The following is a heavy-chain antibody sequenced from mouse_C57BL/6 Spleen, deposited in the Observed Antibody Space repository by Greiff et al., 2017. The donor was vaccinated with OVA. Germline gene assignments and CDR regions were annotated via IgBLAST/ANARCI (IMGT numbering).Heavy chain of an antibody. CDR1: GFSLSTSGMG. V-gene: IGHV8-12*01. J-gene: IGHJ3*01. CDR3: ARSGYYGSSYSWFAY. CDR2: IYWDDDK. Sequence: QVTLKESGPGILQSSQTLSLTCSFSGFSLSTSGMGVSWIRQPSGKGLEWLAHIYWDDDKRYNPSLKSRLTISKDTSRNQVFLKITSVDTADTATYYCARSGYYGSSYSWFAYWGQGTLVTVSA. D-gene: IGHD1-1*01.